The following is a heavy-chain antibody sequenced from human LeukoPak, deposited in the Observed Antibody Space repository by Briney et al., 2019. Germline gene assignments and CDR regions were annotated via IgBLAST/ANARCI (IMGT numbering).Heavy chain of an antibody. CDR2: ISSSSSYI. D-gene: IGHD6-19*01. CDR3: ARDPRRWLPPGDAFDI. CDR1: GFTFSSYS. J-gene: IGHJ3*02. V-gene: IGHV3-21*01. Sequence: PGGSLRLSCAASGFTFSSYSMNWVRQAPGKGLEWVSSISSSSSYIYYADSVKGRFTISRDNAKNSLYLQMNSLRAEDTAVYYCARDPRRWLPPGDAFDIWGQGTMVTVSS.